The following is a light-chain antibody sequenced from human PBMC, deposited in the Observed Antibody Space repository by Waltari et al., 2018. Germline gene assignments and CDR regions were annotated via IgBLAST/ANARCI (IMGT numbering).Light chain of an antibody. CDR2: KDT. V-gene: IGLV3-25*03. J-gene: IGLJ3*02. CDR1: PLPKLS. CDR3: QSTDSSSTYTV. Sequence: YDLTQPPSLSVSQGQTATIDCSGEPLPKLSAYWYQQKPGQAPLLVISKDTERPSGIPERFSGSSSGTTVTLTISGVRAEDEGDYYCQSTDSSSTYTVFGGGTKLTVL.